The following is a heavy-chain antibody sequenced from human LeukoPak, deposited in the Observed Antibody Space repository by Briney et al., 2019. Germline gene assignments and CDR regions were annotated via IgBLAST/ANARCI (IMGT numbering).Heavy chain of an antibody. CDR1: GYTFTGYY. J-gene: IGHJ4*02. V-gene: IGHV1-2*02. D-gene: IGHD6-13*01. CDR2: INPNSGGT. Sequence: ASVKVSCKASGYTFTGYYMHWVRQAPGQGLEWMGWINPNSGGTNYAQKFQGRVTMTRDTSISTAYMELGRLRSDDTAVYYCASGIGYSSSWYVDYWGQGTLVTVSS. CDR3: ASGIGYSSSWYVDY.